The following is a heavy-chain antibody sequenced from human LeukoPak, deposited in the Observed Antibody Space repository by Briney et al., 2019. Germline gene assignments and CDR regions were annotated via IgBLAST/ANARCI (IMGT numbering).Heavy chain of an antibody. Sequence: GGSLRLSCAAPEFSVGSNYMTWVRQAPGKGLEWVSLIYTAGSTHYADSVKGRFTISRDNSKNTVYLQMNSLRAEDTAVYYCARNDRWAQYYFDSWGQGTLVTVSS. CDR2: IYTAGST. D-gene: IGHD1-1*01. V-gene: IGHV3-66*01. J-gene: IGHJ4*02. CDR1: EFSVGSNY. CDR3: ARNDRWAQYYFDS.